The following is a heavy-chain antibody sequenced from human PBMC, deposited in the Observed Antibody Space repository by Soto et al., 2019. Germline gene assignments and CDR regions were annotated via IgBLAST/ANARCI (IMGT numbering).Heavy chain of an antibody. CDR2: ISAYNGNK. D-gene: IGHD6-6*01. CDR3: ARTGGGMAARPLEY. V-gene: IGHV1-18*04. J-gene: IGHJ4*02. Sequence: QVQLVQSGGEVKKPGASVEVSCRTSGYMFTTYGMSWVRQAPGQGLEWMAWISAYNGNKKYAQKFQGRGTMTTDTSTSTVSMELRNLTSDDTGTYFFARTGGGMAARPLEYWGQGTLVTVSS. CDR1: GYMFTTYG.